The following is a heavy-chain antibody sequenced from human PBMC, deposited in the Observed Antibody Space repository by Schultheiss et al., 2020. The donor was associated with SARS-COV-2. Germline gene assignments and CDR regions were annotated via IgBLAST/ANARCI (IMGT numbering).Heavy chain of an antibody. CDR1: GGTFSSYA. CDR2: MNPNSGNT. CDR3: AKVGSGSYLLDV. J-gene: IGHJ6*02. D-gene: IGHD3-10*01. V-gene: IGHV1-18*01. Sequence: ASVKVSCKASGGTFSSYAISWVRQAPGQGLEWMGWMNPNSGNTGYAQKLQGRVTMTTDTSTSTAYMELRSLRSDDTAVYYCAKVGSGSYLLDVWGQGTTVTVSS.